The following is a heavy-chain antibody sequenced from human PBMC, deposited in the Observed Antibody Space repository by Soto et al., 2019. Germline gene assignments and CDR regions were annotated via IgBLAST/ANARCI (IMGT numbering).Heavy chain of an antibody. CDR1: GGSISSYY. CDR2: IYYSGST. Sequence: PSETLSLTCTVSGGSISSYYWICIRQPPGKGLEWIGYIYYSGSTNYNPSLKSRVTISVDTSKNQFSLKLSSVTAADTAVYYCAREGYGDYEAAFEIWGQGTMVTVSS. V-gene: IGHV4-59*01. J-gene: IGHJ3*02. CDR3: AREGYGDYEAAFEI. D-gene: IGHD4-17*01.